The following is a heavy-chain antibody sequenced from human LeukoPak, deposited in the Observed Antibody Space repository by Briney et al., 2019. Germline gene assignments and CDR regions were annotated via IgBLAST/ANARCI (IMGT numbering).Heavy chain of an antibody. CDR3: AKDKYSSSSYYYYYYMDV. J-gene: IGHJ6*03. CDR1: GFTFSSYA. D-gene: IGHD6-6*01. V-gene: IGHV3-23*01. CDR2: ISGSGGST. Sequence: GGSLRLSCAASGFTFSSYAMIWVRQAPGKGLEGVSAISGSGGSTYYADSVKGRFTISRDNSKNTLYLQMNSLRAEDTAVYYCAKDKYSSSSYYYYYYMDVWGKGATVTVSS.